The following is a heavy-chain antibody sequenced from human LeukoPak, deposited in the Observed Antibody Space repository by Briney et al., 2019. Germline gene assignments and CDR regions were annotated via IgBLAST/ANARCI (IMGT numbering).Heavy chain of an antibody. CDR1: GFTFRDYY. CDR3: VRGATMTN. V-gene: IGHV3-11*01. D-gene: IGHD3-22*01. Sequence: GGSLRLSCAASGFTFRDYYMSWVRQAPGKGLQWISYISGSGDSIYYEDSVQDRFTNSRDNAKNSLSLQMNSLRVEDTALYYCVRGATMTNWGQGTLVTASS. J-gene: IGHJ4*02. CDR2: ISGSGDSI.